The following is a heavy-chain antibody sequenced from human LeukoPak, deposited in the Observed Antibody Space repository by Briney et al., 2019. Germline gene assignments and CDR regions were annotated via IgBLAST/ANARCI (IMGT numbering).Heavy chain of an antibody. Sequence: SETLSLTCTVSGGSISSGSYYWSWIRQPAGKGLEWIGRIYTSGGTNYNPSLKSRGTISLDTSKNQFSLKLSSVTAADTAVYYCANSIDFDYGDYYFDYWGQGALVTISS. D-gene: IGHD4-17*01. CDR3: ANSIDFDYGDYYFDY. CDR2: IYTSGGT. V-gene: IGHV4-61*02. J-gene: IGHJ4*02. CDR1: GGSISSGSYY.